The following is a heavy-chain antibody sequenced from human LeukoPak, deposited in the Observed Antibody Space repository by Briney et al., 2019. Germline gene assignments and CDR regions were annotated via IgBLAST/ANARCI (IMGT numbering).Heavy chain of an antibody. J-gene: IGHJ6*02. V-gene: IGHV3-30-3*01. Sequence: GGSLRLSCAASGFTFSSYAMHWVRQAPGKGLEWVAVISYDGSNKYYADSVKGRFTISRDNSKNTLYLQMNSLRAEDTAVYYCARDRGAVALYGMDVWGQGTTVTVSS. D-gene: IGHD6-19*01. CDR3: ARDRGAVALYGMDV. CDR2: ISYDGSNK. CDR1: GFTFSSYA.